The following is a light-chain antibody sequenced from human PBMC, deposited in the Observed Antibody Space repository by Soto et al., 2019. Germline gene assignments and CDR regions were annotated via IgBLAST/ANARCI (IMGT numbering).Light chain of an antibody. CDR2: GAS. CDR1: QSVSSN. Sequence: EIVLTQSPDTLSVSPGERAALSCRASQSVSSNLAWFQQKPGQAPRLLISGASTRATGIPARFSGSGSGTEFTLTISSLQSEDFAVYYCQQYNSWPPITFGQGTRLEIK. V-gene: IGKV3-15*01. CDR3: QQYNSWPPIT. J-gene: IGKJ5*01.